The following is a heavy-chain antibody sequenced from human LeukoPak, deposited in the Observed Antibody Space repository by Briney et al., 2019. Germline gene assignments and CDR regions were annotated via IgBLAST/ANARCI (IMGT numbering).Heavy chain of an antibody. D-gene: IGHD3-16*01. CDR2: IYSSGST. CDR3: ARYKSKIRGSPQSGVDV. CDR1: GGSISYYY. J-gene: IGHJ6*02. Sequence: PSETLSLTCTVSGGSISYYYWNWIRQPPGKGLEWIGYIYSSGSTNYNPSLKSRVTTSLDTSKNQFSLKLSSVTAADTAVYYCARYKSKIRGSPQSGVDVWGQGTTVTVSS. V-gene: IGHV4-59*08.